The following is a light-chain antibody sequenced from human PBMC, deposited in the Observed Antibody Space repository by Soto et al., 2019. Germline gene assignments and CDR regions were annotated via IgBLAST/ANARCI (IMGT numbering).Light chain of an antibody. Sequence: EIVMTQSPATLSVSPGERATLSCRASQSINNNLAWYQQKRGQDPRLLIYGASSRAPGTPARFSGSGAGTGFTLTISSLQSEDFAIYYCQQYNDWPLTFGGATKVEIK. V-gene: IGKV3-15*01. CDR3: QQYNDWPLT. CDR1: QSINNN. CDR2: GAS. J-gene: IGKJ4*01.